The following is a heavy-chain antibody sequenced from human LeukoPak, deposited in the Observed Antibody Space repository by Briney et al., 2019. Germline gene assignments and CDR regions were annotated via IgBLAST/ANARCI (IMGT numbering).Heavy chain of an antibody. J-gene: IGHJ4*02. Sequence: AASVKVSCKASGYTFTGYYIHWVRQAPGQGLEWMGRINPNNGVTNYAKNFQGRVTMTRDTSISTANMELRRLRYDDTAVYLCAREGLDGSDYWGQGTLVTVSS. CDR3: AREGLDGSDY. CDR2: INPNNGVT. V-gene: IGHV1-2*06. CDR1: GYTFTGYY. D-gene: IGHD5-12*01.